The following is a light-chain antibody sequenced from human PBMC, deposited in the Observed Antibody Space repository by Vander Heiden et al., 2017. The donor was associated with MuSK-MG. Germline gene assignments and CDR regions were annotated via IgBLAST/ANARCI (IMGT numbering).Light chain of an antibody. CDR1: QSVTSNY. V-gene: IGKV3-20*01. Sequence: EIVLTQSPGTLSLSPGESATLSCRASQSVTSNYLAWYQQKPGQTPRLLIYGASRRATGIPDRFSGGGSGTDFTLTISRLEPDDSAVYYCQQYRAAPPMYSFGQGTKLEIK. CDR2: GAS. CDR3: QQYRAAPPMYS. J-gene: IGKJ2*03.